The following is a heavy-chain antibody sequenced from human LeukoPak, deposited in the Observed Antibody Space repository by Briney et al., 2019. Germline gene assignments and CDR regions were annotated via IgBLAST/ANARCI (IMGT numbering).Heavy chain of an antibody. CDR1: GFIFSTYG. CDR2: IWYDGSNK. J-gene: IGHJ4*02. Sequence: GGSLRLSCAASGFIFSTYGMHWVRQAPGKGLEWVAVIWYDGSNKYSADSVKGRFTISRDNAKNSMYLQMNSLRAEDTAVYYCVGCSGGTCSDFDYWGRGTLVTVSS. CDR3: VGCSGGTCSDFDY. V-gene: IGHV3-33*03. D-gene: IGHD2-15*01.